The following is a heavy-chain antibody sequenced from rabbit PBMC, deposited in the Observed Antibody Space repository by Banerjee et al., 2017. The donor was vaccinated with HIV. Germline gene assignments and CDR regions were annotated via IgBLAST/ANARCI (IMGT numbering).Heavy chain of an antibody. V-gene: IGHV1S43*01. Sequence: QEQLEESGGDLVKPEGSLTLTCTASAFSFSNKYVMCWVRQDPGKGLEWIACIYTIIAGTRYANWVNGRFTISRSTSLNTVTLQMTSLTVADTATYFCARDPYAGTTYYFDLWGQGTLVTVS. CDR3: ARDPYAGTTYYFDL. CDR2: IYTIIAGT. J-gene: IGHJ4*01. CDR1: AFSFSNKYV. D-gene: IGHD4-2*01.